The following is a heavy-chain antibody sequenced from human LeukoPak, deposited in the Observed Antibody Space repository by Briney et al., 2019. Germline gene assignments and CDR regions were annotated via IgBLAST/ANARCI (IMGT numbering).Heavy chain of an antibody. J-gene: IGHJ4*02. CDR3: AREGLGELTLDC. CDR1: GYTFINYD. V-gene: IGHV1-18*01. Sequence: GASVKVSCKASGYTFINYDINWVRQAPGQGLEWMGWVSGYNGKTYYVEKFQDRVTMTTDTSTSTAYLELRSLRSDDTAVYYCAREGLGELTLDCWGQGTLVTVSS. D-gene: IGHD3-16*01. CDR2: VSGYNGKT.